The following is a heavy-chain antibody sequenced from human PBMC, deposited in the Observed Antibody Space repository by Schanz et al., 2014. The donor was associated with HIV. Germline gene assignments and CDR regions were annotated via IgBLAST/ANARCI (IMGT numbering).Heavy chain of an antibody. J-gene: IGHJ3*02. CDR1: GFSLRSYG. CDR3: ARSPDWAGTDAFDI. CDR2: IWYDGSYK. V-gene: IGHV3-33*01. D-gene: IGHD6-19*01. Sequence: QMQLVESGGGVVQPGRALRLSCVASGFSLRSYGMHWVRQVPGKGLEWAAVIWYDGSYKYYADSVKGRFTISRDNPKNTLYLQMNSLRAEDTAIYYCARSPDWAGTDAFDIWGQGTMVTVSS.